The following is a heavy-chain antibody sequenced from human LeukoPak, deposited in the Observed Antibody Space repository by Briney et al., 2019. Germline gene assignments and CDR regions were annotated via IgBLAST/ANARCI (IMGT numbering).Heavy chain of an antibody. D-gene: IGHD3-10*01. CDR2: ISYDGSNK. J-gene: IGHJ4*02. CDR1: GFTFSSYA. Sequence: GRSLRLSCAASGFTFSSYAMHWVRQAPGKGLEWVAVISYDGSNKYYADSVKGRFTISRDNSKNTLYLQMNSLRAEDTAVYYCARANYSSGLALDYWGQGTLVTVSS. CDR3: ARANYSSGLALDY. V-gene: IGHV3-30-3*01.